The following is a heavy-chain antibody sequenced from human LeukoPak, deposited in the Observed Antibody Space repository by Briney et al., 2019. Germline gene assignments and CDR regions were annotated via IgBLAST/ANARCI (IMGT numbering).Heavy chain of an antibody. Sequence: SETLSLTCTVSGGSISSSSYYWGWIRQPPGKGLEWIGSIYYSGSTYYNPSLKSRVTISVDTSKNQFSLKLSSVTAADTAVYYCARVSYYGSGSYYSPYYYYYMDVWGKGTTVTISS. CDR1: GGSISSSSYY. CDR2: IYYSGST. J-gene: IGHJ6*03. V-gene: IGHV4-39*07. CDR3: ARVSYYGSGSYYSPYYYYYMDV. D-gene: IGHD3-10*01.